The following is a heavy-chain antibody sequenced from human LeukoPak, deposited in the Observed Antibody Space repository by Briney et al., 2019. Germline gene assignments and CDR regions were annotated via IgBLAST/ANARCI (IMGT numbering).Heavy chain of an antibody. CDR2: IYHSGST. V-gene: IGHV4-4*02. CDR3: ARDTYSGTYAGSGAGY. CDR1: GGSISSSNW. Sequence: IPSGTLSLTCAVSGGSISSSNWWSWVRQPPGKGLEWIGEIYHSGSTNYNPSLKSRVTISVDKSKNQFSLKLSSVTAADTAVYYCARDTYSGTYAGSGAGYWGQGALVTVSS. J-gene: IGHJ4*02. D-gene: IGHD1-26*01.